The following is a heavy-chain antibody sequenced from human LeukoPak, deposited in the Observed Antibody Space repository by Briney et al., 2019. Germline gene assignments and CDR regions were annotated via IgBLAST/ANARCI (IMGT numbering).Heavy chain of an antibody. CDR3: AGYQPLLLGDAFDI. CDR1: GGSISSYY. V-gene: IGHV4-59*01. D-gene: IGHD2-21*02. Sequence: SETLSLTCTVSGGSISSYYWSWIRQPPGKGLEWIGYIYYSGSTNYNPSLKSRVTISVDTSKNQFSLKLSSVIAADTAVYYCAGYQPLLLGDAFDIWGQGTMVTVSS. CDR2: IYYSGST. J-gene: IGHJ3*02.